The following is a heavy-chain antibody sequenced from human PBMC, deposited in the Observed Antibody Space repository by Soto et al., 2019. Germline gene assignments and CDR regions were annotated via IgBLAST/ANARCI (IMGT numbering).Heavy chain of an antibody. D-gene: IGHD3-16*02. V-gene: IGHV3-7*01. CDR3: ARVGFYRPNSYYYGMDV. J-gene: IGHJ6*02. CDR1: GFTFSSYW. Sequence: GGSLRLSCAASGFTFSSYWMSWVRQAPGKGLEWVANIKQDGSEKYYVDSVKGRFTISRDNAKNSLYLQMNSLRAEDTAVYYCARVGFYRPNSYYYGMDVWGQGTTGTVSS. CDR2: IKQDGSEK.